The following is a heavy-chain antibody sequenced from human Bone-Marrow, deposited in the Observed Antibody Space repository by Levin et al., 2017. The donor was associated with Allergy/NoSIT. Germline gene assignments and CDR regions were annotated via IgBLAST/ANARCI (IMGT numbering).Heavy chain of an antibody. CDR1: GSTFTSYY. V-gene: IGHV1-46*01. J-gene: IGHJ6*02. D-gene: IGHD3-22*01. CDR3: ARGLTYYYDSSGYYYVRYYYYGMDV. Sequence: PGGSLRLSCKASGSTFTSYYMHWVRQAPGQGLEWMGIINPSGGSTSYAQKFQGRVTMTRDTSTSTVYMELSSLRSEDTAVYYCARGLTYYYDSSGYYYVRYYYYGMDVWGQGTTVTVSS. CDR2: INPSGGST.